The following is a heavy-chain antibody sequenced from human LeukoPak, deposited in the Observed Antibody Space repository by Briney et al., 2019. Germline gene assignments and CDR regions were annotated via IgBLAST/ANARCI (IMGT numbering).Heavy chain of an antibody. CDR2: ISYDGSNK. Sequence: GGSLRLSCAASGFTFSNYGMHWVRQAPGKGLEWVAVISYDGSNKYYGDSVKGRFTISRDNSKNTLYLLMNSLKPEDTAVYYCAKEGVAGRIFDYWGQGTLVTVSS. V-gene: IGHV3-30*18. CDR3: AKEGVAGRIFDY. J-gene: IGHJ4*02. D-gene: IGHD6-19*01. CDR1: GFTFSNYG.